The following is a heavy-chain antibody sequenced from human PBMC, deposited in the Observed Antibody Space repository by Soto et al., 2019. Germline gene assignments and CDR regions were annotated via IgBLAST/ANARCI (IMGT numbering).Heavy chain of an antibody. V-gene: IGHV1-2*02. CDR1: AYTFTGYY. J-gene: IGHJ6*01. CDR3: ARRGVGPAHYGMDV. Sequence: SVKVWLKASAYTFTGYYMHWVRQAPGQGLEWMGWINPNSGGTNYAQKFQGRVTMTRDTSISTAYMELSRLRSDDTAVYYCARRGVGPAHYGMDVWGQGTTVTVSS. D-gene: IGHD1-26*01. CDR2: INPNSGGT.